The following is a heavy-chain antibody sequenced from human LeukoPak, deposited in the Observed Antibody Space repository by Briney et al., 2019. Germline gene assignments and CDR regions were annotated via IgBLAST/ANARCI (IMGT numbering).Heavy chain of an antibody. CDR2: INPDGSRT. V-gene: IGHV3-74*01. Sequence: GGSLRLSCGGSGFTFSTYWFHWVRQAPGKGLVWVSRINPDGSRTDYADSVKGRFTISRDNSKNTLYLQMNSLRAEDTAVYYCALPNYDYGGNWYYFDYWGQGTLVTVSS. D-gene: IGHD4-23*01. J-gene: IGHJ4*02. CDR1: GFTFSTYW. CDR3: ALPNYDYGGNWYYFDY.